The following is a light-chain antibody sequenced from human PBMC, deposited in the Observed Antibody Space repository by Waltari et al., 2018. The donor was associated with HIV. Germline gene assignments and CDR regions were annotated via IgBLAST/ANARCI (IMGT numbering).Light chain of an antibody. CDR1: QSISSW. CDR3: QQYNSYS. Sequence: IQMTQSPSTLSASVGDRVTSTCRASQSISSWLAWYQQKSGKAPKLLIYKASSLESGVPSRFSGSRSGTEFTLTISSLQPDDFATYFCQQYNSYSFGQGTKLEIK. J-gene: IGKJ2*03. V-gene: IGKV1-5*03. CDR2: KAS.